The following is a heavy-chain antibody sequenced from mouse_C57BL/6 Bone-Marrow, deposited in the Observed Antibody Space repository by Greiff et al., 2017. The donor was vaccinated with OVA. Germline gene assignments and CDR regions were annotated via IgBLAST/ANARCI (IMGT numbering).Heavy chain of an antibody. CDR2: IYWDDDK. Sequence: QVTLKESGPGILQSSQTLSLTCSFSGFSLSTSGMGVSWIRQPSGKGLEWLAHIYWDDDKRYNPSLKSRPTISKATSRNQVFLKITSVDTADTATYYCARRSLGRSYALYAMDYWGQGTSVTVSS. CDR1: GFSLSTSGMG. D-gene: IGHD1-1*01. CDR3: ARRSLGRSYALYAMDY. J-gene: IGHJ4*01. V-gene: IGHV8-12*01.